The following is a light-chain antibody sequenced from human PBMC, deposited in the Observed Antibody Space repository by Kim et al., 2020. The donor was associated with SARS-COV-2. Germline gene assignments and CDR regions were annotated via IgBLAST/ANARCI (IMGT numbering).Light chain of an antibody. V-gene: IGLV1-36*01. Sequence: QRLTISCSGGNSNIGSNVVDWYQQLPGRAPTLLIYSNDVLPSGVSDRFSGSKSGTSASLAISGLQSEDEANYYCATWDDNLNSPVFGGGTQLTVL. CDR2: SND. CDR1: NSNIGSNV. CDR3: ATWDDNLNSPV. J-gene: IGLJ3*02.